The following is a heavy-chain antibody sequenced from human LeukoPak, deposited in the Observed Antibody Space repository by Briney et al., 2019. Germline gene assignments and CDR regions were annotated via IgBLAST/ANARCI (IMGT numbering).Heavy chain of an antibody. D-gene: IGHD6-13*01. Sequence: GGSLRLSCAASGFTFSDYYMSWIRQAPGKGLEWVSYISGSDSYVDYADSVKGRFTISRDNAKNSLYLQMNSLRAEDTAVYYCARGGSSRPDYWSQGALVTVSS. CDR1: GFTFSDYY. J-gene: IGHJ4*02. V-gene: IGHV3-11*05. CDR3: ARGGSSRPDY. CDR2: ISGSDSYV.